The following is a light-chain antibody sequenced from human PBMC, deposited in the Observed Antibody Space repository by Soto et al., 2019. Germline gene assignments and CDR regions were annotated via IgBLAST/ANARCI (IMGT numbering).Light chain of an antibody. J-gene: IGKJ2*02. CDR1: QSVGSK. CDR2: GAT. CDR3: QQYDAPGT. V-gene: IGKV3-15*01. Sequence: EVVMTQSPATLSLSPGEGATLSCRSSQSVGSKLAWYQQKTGQAPRLLIYGATTRATGVPARFSGGGSGTEFTLSISSLQAEDSAVYFCQQYDAPGTFGQGTKLDI.